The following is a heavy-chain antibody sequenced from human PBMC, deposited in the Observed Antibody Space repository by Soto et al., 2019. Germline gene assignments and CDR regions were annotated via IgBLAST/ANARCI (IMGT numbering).Heavy chain of an antibody. Sequence: QVQLVQSGAEVKKPGASVKVSCKASGYTFTGYYMHWVRQAPGQGLEWMGWINPNSGGTNYAQKLQGWVTMTRDTSISTAYMELSRLRSDDTAVYYCARDGGYCSSTSCPIGGYFDLWGRGTLVTVSS. CDR1: GYTFTGYY. D-gene: IGHD2-2*01. J-gene: IGHJ2*01. CDR3: ARDGGYCSSTSCPIGGYFDL. V-gene: IGHV1-2*04. CDR2: INPNSGGT.